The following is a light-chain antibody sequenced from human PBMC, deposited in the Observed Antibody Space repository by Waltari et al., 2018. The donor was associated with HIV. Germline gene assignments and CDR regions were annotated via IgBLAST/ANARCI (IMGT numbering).Light chain of an antibody. CDR1: QSVSNY. CDR3: QQRSNWPIT. Sequence: EIVLTQSPATLSLSPGERATLSCRASQSVSNYLAWYQQKPGQAHRLLIYAASSRATGIPARFSGSGSGTDFTLTISSLEPGDFAVYYCQQRSNWPITFGQGTRLEIK. V-gene: IGKV3-11*01. J-gene: IGKJ5*01. CDR2: AAS.